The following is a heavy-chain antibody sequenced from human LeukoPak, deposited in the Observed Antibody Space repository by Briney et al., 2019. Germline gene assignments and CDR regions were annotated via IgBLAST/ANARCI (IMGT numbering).Heavy chain of an antibody. CDR2: INWNGGST. J-gene: IGHJ3*02. D-gene: IGHD3-22*01. Sequence: PGGPLRLSCTASGFTFGDYAMSWVRQAPGKGLEWVSGINWNGGSTGYADSVKGRFTISRDNAKNSLNLQMNSLRAEDTALYYCARQTHYYDSRGGAFDIWGQGTMVTVSS. V-gene: IGHV3-20*04. CDR1: GFTFGDYA. CDR3: ARQTHYYDSRGGAFDI.